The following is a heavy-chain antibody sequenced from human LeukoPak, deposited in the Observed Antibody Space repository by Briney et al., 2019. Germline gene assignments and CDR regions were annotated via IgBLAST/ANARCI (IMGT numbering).Heavy chain of an antibody. CDR2: IYYSGST. D-gene: IGHD1-26*01. CDR3: ARVDPIVGAIQGDAFDI. V-gene: IGHV4-39*07. J-gene: IGHJ3*02. CDR1: GGSISSSSYY. Sequence: SETLSLTCTVSGGSISSSSYYWGWIRQPPGKGLEWIGSIYYSGSTYYNPSLKSRVTISVDTSKNQFSLKLSSVTAADTAVYYCARVDPIVGAIQGDAFDIWGQGTMVTVSS.